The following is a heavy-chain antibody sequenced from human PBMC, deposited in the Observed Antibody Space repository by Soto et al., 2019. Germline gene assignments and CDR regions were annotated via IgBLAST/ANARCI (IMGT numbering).Heavy chain of an antibody. CDR2: IHHSGST. V-gene: IGHV4-4*02. J-gene: IGHJ4*02. D-gene: IGHD3-10*01. CDR3: ARYDYGSGDDYNIDY. CDR1: GASIISMNW. Sequence: QVQLQESGPGLVKPSGTLSLTCAVSGASIISMNWWSWVRQPPGKGLEWIGEIHHSGSTNYNPSLMRRVPISVDKSKNQFSLKLTSVTAADPAVYYCARYDYGSGDDYNIDYWGQGTLVTVSS.